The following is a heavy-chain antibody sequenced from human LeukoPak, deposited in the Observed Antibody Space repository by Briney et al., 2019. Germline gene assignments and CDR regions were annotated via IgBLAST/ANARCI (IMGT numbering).Heavy chain of an antibody. CDR2: IWYDGSNK. V-gene: IGHV3-33*01. D-gene: IGHD6-19*01. J-gene: IGHJ4*02. CDR1: GFTFSSYG. CDR3: ARGCGQWLVRRGLDY. Sequence: PGGSLRLSCAASGFTFSSYGMHGVRQAPGKGLEWVAVIWYDGSNKYYADSVKGRFTISRDNSKNTLYLQMNSLRAEDTAVYYCARGCGQWLVRRGLDYWGQGTLVTVSS.